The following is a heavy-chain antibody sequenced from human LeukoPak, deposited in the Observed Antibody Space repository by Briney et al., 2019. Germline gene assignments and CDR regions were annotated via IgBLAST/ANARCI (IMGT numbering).Heavy chain of an antibody. CDR3: AKRGGTYYFDD. CDR2: ISGSGGST. V-gene: IGHV3-23*01. D-gene: IGHD1-7*01. J-gene: IGHJ4*02. Sequence: GGSLRLSCAASGFTFSSYAMRWVRQAPGKGLEWVSGISGSGGSTYYADSVRGRFTISRDNSKNTLYLQMNSLRAEDTAVYYCAKRGGTYYFDDWGQGTLVTVSS. CDR1: GFTFSSYA.